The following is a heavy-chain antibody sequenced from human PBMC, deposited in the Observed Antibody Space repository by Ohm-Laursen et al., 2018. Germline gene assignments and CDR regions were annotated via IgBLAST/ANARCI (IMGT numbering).Heavy chain of an antibody. J-gene: IGHJ4*02. CDR2: ISSSGSTI. D-gene: IGHD6-13*01. V-gene: IGHV3-11*01. Sequence: SLRLSCAASGFTFSDYYMSWIRPAPWKGLAWVSYISSSGSTIYYADSVKGRFTISRDNAKNSLYLQMNRLRAEDTAVYYCARRSSWPDYWGQGTLVTVSS. CDR1: GFTFSDYY. CDR3: ARRSSWPDY.